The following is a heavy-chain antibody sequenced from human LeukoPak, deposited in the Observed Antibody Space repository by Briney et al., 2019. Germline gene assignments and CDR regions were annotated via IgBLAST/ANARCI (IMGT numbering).Heavy chain of an antibody. CDR3: ARDGGMGIAATGVDY. V-gene: IGHV4-4*07. J-gene: IGHJ4*02. D-gene: IGHD6-13*01. CDR1: GGSISSYY. CDR2: IYTSGST. Sequence: SETLSLTCTVSGGSISSYYWSRIRQPAGKGLEWIGRIYTSGSTNYNPSLKSRVTISVDKSKNQFSLKLSSVTAADTAVYYCARDGGMGIAATGVDYWGQGTLVTVSS.